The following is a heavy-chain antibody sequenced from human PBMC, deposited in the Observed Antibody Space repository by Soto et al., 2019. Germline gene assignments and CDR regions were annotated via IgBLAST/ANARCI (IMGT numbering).Heavy chain of an antibody. J-gene: IGHJ6*02. CDR2: ISYDGSNK. CDR3: ARGIPHAAYDFWSGYYAHYYYYYGMDV. D-gene: IGHD3-3*01. Sequence: PGGSLRLSCAASGFTFSSYAMHWVRQAPGKGLEGVAVISYDGSNKYYADSVKGRFTISRDNSKNTLYLQMNSLRAEDTAVYYCARGIPHAAYDFWSGYYAHYYYYYGMDVWGQGTTVTVSS. CDR1: GFTFSSYA. V-gene: IGHV3-30-3*01.